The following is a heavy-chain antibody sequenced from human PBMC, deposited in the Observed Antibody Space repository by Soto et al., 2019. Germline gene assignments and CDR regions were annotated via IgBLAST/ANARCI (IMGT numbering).Heavy chain of an antibody. CDR3: ARSALWFGELLSYHHDGLDV. J-gene: IGHJ6*02. CDR2: IYYSGST. CDR1: RGSLGRYY. V-gene: IGHV4-59*01. Sequence: SATLSITSTVSRGSLGRYYWCWIRHPSGKGMEWIGYIYYSGSTFYNPSLKNRVTISLDTSKIQCSLKLSSVTAADTAVYYCARSALWFGELLSYHHDGLDVWGQGTTVTGSS. D-gene: IGHD3-10*01.